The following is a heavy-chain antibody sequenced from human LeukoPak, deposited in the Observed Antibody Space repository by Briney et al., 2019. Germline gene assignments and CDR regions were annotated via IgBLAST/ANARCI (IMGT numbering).Heavy chain of an antibody. CDR1: GYTFTSYG. J-gene: IGHJ4*02. CDR3: ARGYFDWLLYY. CDR2: ISAYNGNT. Sequence: GASVKVSCKASGYTFTSYGISWVRQAPGQGLEWMGWISAYNGNTNYAQKFQGRVTMTRDTSISTAYMELSRLRSDDTAVYYCARGYFDWLLYYWGQGTLVTVSS. D-gene: IGHD3-9*01. V-gene: IGHV1-18*01.